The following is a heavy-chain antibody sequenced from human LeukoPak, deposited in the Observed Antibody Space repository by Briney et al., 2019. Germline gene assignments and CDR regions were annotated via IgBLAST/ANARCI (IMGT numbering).Heavy chain of an antibody. CDR1: KFTFSSYN. Sequence: GGSLRLSCAASKFTFSSYNMNWVRQAPGKGLEWVSVVYSDGRTYYADSVQGRFTISRDNSRDTLFLQMHSLRAEDTALYYCARARGVGSWYYFDYWGQGTLVTVSS. D-gene: IGHD6-13*01. J-gene: IGHJ4*02. CDR2: VYSDGRT. V-gene: IGHV3-53*01. CDR3: ARARGVGSWYYFDY.